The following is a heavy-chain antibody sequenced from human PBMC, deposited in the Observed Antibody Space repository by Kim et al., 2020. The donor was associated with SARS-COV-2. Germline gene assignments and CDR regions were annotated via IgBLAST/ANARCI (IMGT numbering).Heavy chain of an antibody. CDR1: GFTFSSYS. CDR3: ARDWAVRGAKGWLDP. Sequence: GGSLRLSCAASGFTFSSYSMNWVRQAPGKGLEWVASISSTSWYINYADSVKGRFTVSRENAKNSLYLQMNTLRVEDTGVYYCARDWAVRGAKGWLDPWGQGTPVTVSS. D-gene: IGHD3-10*01. J-gene: IGHJ5*02. V-gene: IGHV3-21*04. CDR2: ISSTSWYI.